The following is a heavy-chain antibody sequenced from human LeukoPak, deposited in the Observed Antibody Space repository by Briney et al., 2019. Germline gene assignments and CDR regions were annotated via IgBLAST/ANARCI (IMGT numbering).Heavy chain of an antibody. J-gene: IGHJ4*02. D-gene: IGHD6-19*01. CDR1: GGSISSGGYS. CDR3: VGWAVAGLDY. Sequence: SETLSLTCAVSGGSISSGGYSWSWIRQPPGKGLEWIGYIYYSGSTYYNPSLKSRVTISVDTSKNQFSLKLSSVAAADTAVYYCVGWAVAGLDYWGQGTLVTVSS. V-gene: IGHV4-30-4*07. CDR2: IYYSGST.